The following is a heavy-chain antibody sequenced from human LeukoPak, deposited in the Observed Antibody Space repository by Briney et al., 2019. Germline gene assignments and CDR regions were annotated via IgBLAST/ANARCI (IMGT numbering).Heavy chain of an antibody. CDR1: GFTFSSYS. CDR3: ARHYYYDSSGYYTPFDY. D-gene: IGHD3-22*01. CDR2: ISSSSSYI. V-gene: IGHV3-21*01. J-gene: IGHJ4*02. Sequence: HPGGSLRLSCAASGFTFSSYSMIWVRQAPGKGLEWVSSISSSSSYIYYAASVKGRFTISRDNAQNSLYLQMNSLRAEDTAVYYCARHYYYDSSGYYTPFDYWGQGTLVTVSS.